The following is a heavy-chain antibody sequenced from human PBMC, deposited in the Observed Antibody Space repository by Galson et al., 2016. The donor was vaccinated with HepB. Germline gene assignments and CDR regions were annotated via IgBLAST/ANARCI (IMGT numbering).Heavy chain of an antibody. J-gene: IGHJ2*01. CDR3: ARLWRNGSKGRCFDL. CDR2: IIPFFGTA. Sequence: SVKVSCKASGGTFSSYALSWVRQAPGQGLECMGGIIPFFGTANYTRNFQGRVTITADETTRTVYMDLSSLRFEDTAIYYCARLWRNGSKGRCFDLWGRGTLVTVSP. CDR1: GGTFSSYA. V-gene: IGHV1-69*13. D-gene: IGHD1-1*01.